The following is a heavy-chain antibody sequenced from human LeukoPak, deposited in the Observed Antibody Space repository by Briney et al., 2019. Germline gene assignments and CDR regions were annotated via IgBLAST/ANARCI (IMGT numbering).Heavy chain of an antibody. D-gene: IGHD6-6*01. Sequence: GASVKVSCKASGYTFTGYYMHWVRQAPGQGLEWMGRINPNSGGTNYAQKFQGGVTMTRDTSISTAYMELSRLRSDDTAVYYCARVLNPGYSSSIDYWGQGTLVTVSS. V-gene: IGHV1-2*06. CDR1: GYTFTGYY. CDR2: INPNSGGT. CDR3: ARVLNPGYSSSIDY. J-gene: IGHJ4*02.